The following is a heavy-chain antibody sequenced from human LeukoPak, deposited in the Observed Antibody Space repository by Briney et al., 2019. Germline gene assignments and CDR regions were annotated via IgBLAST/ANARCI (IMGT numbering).Heavy chain of an antibody. V-gene: IGHV1-2*02. CDR2: INPNSGGT. Sequence: ASVKVSCKASGYTFTGYYMHWVRQAPGQGLEWMGWINPNSGGTNHAQKFQGRVTMTRDTSISTAYMELSRLRSDDTAVYYCATTYYDFWSGYRLNWYFDLWGRGTLVTVSS. J-gene: IGHJ2*01. D-gene: IGHD3-3*01. CDR1: GYTFTGYY. CDR3: ATTYYDFWSGYRLNWYFDL.